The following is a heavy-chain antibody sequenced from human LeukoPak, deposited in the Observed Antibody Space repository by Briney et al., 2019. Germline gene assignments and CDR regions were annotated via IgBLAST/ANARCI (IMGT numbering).Heavy chain of an antibody. V-gene: IGHV4-39*07. J-gene: IGHJ4*02. Sequence: SETLSLTCAVSGGSISSSSYYWGWIRQPPGKGLEWIGSVYYRGNTYHNPSLRSRVTTSVDTSKNQFSLKVSSMTAADTAVYYCARGDWKYGDFDRWGQGTLVTVSS. CDR1: GGSISSSSYY. D-gene: IGHD1-7*01. CDR3: ARGDWKYGDFDR. CDR2: VYYRGNT.